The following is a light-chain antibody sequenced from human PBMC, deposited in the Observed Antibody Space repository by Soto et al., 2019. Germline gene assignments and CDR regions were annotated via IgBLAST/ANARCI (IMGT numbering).Light chain of an antibody. J-gene: IGKJ4*01. CDR1: QSVGSSS. CDR3: QQYGGSPTT. CDR2: GAS. Sequence: IVVAQSPGTLSLSPGDSATLSCRTSQSVGSSSLAWYQQRPGQAPRLLIYGASNRAAGIPHRFSGSGSGTDFSLIISRVEPEDFAIYFCQQYGGSPTTFGGGTKVEVK. V-gene: IGKV3-20*01.